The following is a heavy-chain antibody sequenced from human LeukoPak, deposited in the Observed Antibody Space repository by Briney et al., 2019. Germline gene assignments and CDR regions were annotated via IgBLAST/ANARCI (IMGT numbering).Heavy chain of an antibody. CDR3: ARSTAVYNWFDP. J-gene: IGHJ5*02. Sequence: PSETLSLTCTVSGGSISSYYWSWIRQPPGKGLEWIGYIYYSGSTNYNPSLKSRVTISVDTSKNQFSPKLSSVTAADTAVYYCARSTAVYNWFDPWGQGTLVTVSS. D-gene: IGHD6-19*01. CDR1: GGSISSYY. CDR2: IYYSGST. V-gene: IGHV4-59*01.